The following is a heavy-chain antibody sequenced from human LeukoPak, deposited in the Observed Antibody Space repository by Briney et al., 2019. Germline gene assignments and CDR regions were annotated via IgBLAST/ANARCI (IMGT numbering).Heavy chain of an antibody. D-gene: IGHD2-15*01. J-gene: IGHJ4*02. CDR2: ISSSSSYI. CDR3: AKVMGYCSGGSCYPGY. Sequence: PGGSLRLSCAASGFTFSSYSMNWVRQAPGKGLEWVSSISSSSSYIYYADSVKGRFTISRDNSKNTLYLQMNSLRAEDTAVYYCAKVMGYCSGGSCYPGYWGQGTLVTVSS. CDR1: GFTFSSYS. V-gene: IGHV3-21*04.